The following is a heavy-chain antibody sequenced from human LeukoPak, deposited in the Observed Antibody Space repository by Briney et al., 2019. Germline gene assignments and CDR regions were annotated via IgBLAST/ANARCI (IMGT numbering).Heavy chain of an antibody. CDR1: GFTFSSYA. V-gene: IGHV3-23*01. J-gene: IGHJ4*02. CDR3: ARGGYGDYVTVGDY. D-gene: IGHD4-17*01. CDR2: ISGSGGST. Sequence: GGSLRLSCAASGFTFSSYAMSWVRQAPGKGLEWVSAISGSGGSTYYADSVKGRFTISRDNSKNTLYLQMNSLRAEDTAVYYCARGGYGDYVTVGDYWGQGTLVTVSS.